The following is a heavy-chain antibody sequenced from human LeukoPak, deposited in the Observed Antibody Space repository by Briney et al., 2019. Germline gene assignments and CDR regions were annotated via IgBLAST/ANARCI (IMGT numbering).Heavy chain of an antibody. V-gene: IGHV3-23*01. CDR1: GLTFSSYA. CDR2: ISGSGGNT. CDR3: AKDETMVRGGSRPY. J-gene: IGHJ4*02. Sequence: GGSLRLSCAASGLTFSSYAMSWVRQAPGKGLEWVSGISGSGGNTDYADSVKGRFTISRDISKNTLYLQMNSLRAEDTAVYYCAKDETMVRGGSRPYWGQGTLVTVSS. D-gene: IGHD3-10*01.